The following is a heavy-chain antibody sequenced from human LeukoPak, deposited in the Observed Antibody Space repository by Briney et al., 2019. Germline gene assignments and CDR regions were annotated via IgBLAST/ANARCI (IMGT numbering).Heavy chain of an antibody. CDR2: IYYSGST. Sequence: SETLSLTCTVSGGSISSYYWSWIRQPPGKGLEWIGYIYYSGSTNYNPSLKSRVTISVDTSKNQFSLKLSSVTAADTAVYYCARDMGYYDSSGYTDYMDVWGKGTTVTVSS. J-gene: IGHJ6*03. V-gene: IGHV4-59*01. CDR1: GGSISSYY. CDR3: ARDMGYYDSSGYTDYMDV. D-gene: IGHD3-22*01.